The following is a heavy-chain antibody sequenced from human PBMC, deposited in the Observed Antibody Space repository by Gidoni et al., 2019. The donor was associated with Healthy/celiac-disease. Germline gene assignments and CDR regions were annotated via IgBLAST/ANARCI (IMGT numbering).Heavy chain of an antibody. CDR2: SEYSGSS. CDR1: GSSISSGGYY. D-gene: IGHD1-20*01. J-gene: IGHJ6*02. Sequence: VQLYELGPGLVKPSQTLCLTWTVSGSSISSGGYYWSWIRQHPGKGLEWVGYSEYSGSSYYDPALKGRVTISVDTSKNQFSLKLSSVTAADTAVYYWARDEGVTRTNYDPDYDGMDVWGQGTTVTVSS. V-gene: IGHV4-31*02. CDR3: ARDEGVTRTNYDPDYDGMDV.